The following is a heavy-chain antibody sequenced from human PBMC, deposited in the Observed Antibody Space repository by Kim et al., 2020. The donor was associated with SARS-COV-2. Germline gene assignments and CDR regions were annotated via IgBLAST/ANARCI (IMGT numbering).Heavy chain of an antibody. Sequence: VKGRFTISRDNSKNTLYLQMNSLRAEDTAVYYCAKATYDSSGYPPGAQRYWGQGTLVTVSS. D-gene: IGHD3-22*01. CDR3: AKATYDSSGYPPGAQRY. V-gene: IGHV3-23*01. J-gene: IGHJ4*02.